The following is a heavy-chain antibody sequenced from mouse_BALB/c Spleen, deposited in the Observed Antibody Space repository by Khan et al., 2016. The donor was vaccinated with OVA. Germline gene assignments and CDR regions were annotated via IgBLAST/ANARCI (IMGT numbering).Heavy chain of an antibody. D-gene: IGHD1-2*01. J-gene: IGHJ2*01. CDR1: GYSITSGYG. Sequence: VQLKASGPGLVKPSQSLSLTCTVTGYSITSGYGWNWIRQFPGNKLEWMGYISYSGSTTYNPSLKSRISITRDTSKNQFFLQLNSVTTEDTATYYCARTARIKYWGQGTTLTVSS. V-gene: IGHV3-2*02. CDR2: ISYSGST. CDR3: ARTARIKY.